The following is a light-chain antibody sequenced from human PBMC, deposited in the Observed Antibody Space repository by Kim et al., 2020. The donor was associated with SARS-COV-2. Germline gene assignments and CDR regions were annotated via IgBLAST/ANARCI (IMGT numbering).Light chain of an antibody. J-gene: IGKJ2*01. CDR1: QSINTW. V-gene: IGKV1-5*01. CDR3: QQYDGV. CDR2: DAS. Sequence: TLSASVGDRVTITCRASQSINTWLAWYQQKAGKAPKLLIYDASTLESGVPSRFSGSGSGTEFTLTINSLQPDDFATYYCQQYDGVFGQGTKLEI.